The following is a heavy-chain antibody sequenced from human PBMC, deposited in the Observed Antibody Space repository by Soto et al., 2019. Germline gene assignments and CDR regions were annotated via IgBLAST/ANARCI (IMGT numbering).Heavy chain of an antibody. V-gene: IGHV4-59*12. CDR1: GGSSVGYD. Sequence: EPQSLRWTVSGGSSVGYDWLLLRTIPERGLEWIGYIHYSGSANYNPSLNSRLTMSVDRSKSQFSMKLASVTAADTAVYYCARGVGGSGLNWFDPRGKGSLVIVSS. CDR2: IHYSGSA. CDR3: ARGVGGSGLNWFDP. D-gene: IGHD6-19*01. J-gene: IGHJ5*02.